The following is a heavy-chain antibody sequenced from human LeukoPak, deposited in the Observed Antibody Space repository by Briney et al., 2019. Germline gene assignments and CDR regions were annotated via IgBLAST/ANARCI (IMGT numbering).Heavy chain of an antibody. CDR3: AKAWRAYGDYHTFDI. CDR2: ILYDGSNK. Sequence: GGSLRLSCVASGFTFSSYGMHWVRQAPGKGLEWVAVILYDGSNKYNADSVKGRFTISRDTSKNTLYLQMSSLRAEDTAVYYCAKAWRAYGDYHTFDIWGLGTMVTVSS. J-gene: IGHJ3*02. V-gene: IGHV3-30*18. D-gene: IGHD4-17*01. CDR1: GFTFSSYG.